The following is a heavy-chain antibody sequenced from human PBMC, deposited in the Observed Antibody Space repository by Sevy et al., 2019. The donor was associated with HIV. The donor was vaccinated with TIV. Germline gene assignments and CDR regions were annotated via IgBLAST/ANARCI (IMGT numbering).Heavy chain of an antibody. CDR1: GYTLSSYD. Sequence: ASVKVSCKASGYTLSSYDINWVRQATGQGLEWMGWMNPDSGRRGYAPKFQGRVTMTTNTSIGTAYMELRSLRSEDSAVHYCARADLDSSTFFYYYGMDVWGQGTTVTVSS. CDR3: ARADLDSSTFFYYYGMDV. J-gene: IGHJ6*02. CDR2: MNPDSGRR. V-gene: IGHV1-8*01. D-gene: IGHD6-13*01.